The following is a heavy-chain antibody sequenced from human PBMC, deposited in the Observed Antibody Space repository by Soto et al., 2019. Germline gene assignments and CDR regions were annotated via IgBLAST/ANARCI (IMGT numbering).Heavy chain of an antibody. J-gene: IGHJ4*02. CDR2: ISYDGSNK. CDR1: GFTFSSYA. V-gene: IGHV3-30-3*01. CDR3: ARDRYYYDSSGYHDY. Sequence: QLGGSLRLSCAASGFTFSSYAMHWVRQAPGKGLEWVAVISYDGSNKYYADSVKGRFTISRDNSKNTLYLQMNSLRAEDTAVYYCARDRYYYDSSGYHDYWGQGTLVTVAS. D-gene: IGHD3-22*01.